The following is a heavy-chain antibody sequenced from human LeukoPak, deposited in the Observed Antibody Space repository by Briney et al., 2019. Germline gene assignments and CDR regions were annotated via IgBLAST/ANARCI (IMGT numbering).Heavy chain of an antibody. V-gene: IGHV3-21*01. J-gene: IGHJ4*02. D-gene: IGHD6-13*01. CDR3: ATSKGVAAAFDY. CDR1: GFTFSSHS. Sequence: PGGSLRLSCAASGFTFSSHSMNWVRQAPGKGLEWVSSISSSSSYIYYADSEKGRFTISRDNAKNSLYLQMNSLRAEDTAVYYCATSKGVAAAFDYWGQGTLVTVSS. CDR2: ISSSSSYI.